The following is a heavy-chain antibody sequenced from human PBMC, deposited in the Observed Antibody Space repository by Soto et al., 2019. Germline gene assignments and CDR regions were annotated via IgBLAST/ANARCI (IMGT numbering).Heavy chain of an antibody. J-gene: IGHJ6*02. CDR3: ARPRIAYYDILTGPSHGMDV. D-gene: IGHD3-9*01. Sequence: SETLSLTCTVSGGSISSSSYYWGWIRQPPGKGLEWIGSIYYSGSTYYNPSLKSRVTISVDTSKNQFSLKLSSVTAADTAVYYCARPRIAYYDILTGPSHGMDVWGQGTTVTVSS. CDR1: GGSISSSSYY. V-gene: IGHV4-39*01. CDR2: IYYSGST.